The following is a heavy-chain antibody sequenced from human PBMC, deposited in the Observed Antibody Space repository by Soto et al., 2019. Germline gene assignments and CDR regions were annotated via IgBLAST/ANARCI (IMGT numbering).Heavy chain of an antibody. CDR2: IKSKTDGGTT. J-gene: IGHJ4*02. Sequence: PGGSLRLSCAASGFSFSNAWINWVRQVPGKGLEWVGRIKSKTDGGTTDFAAPVKGRFAISRDDSNNMVYLQMNSLKTEDTAVYYCSSYSYITLYIICFDYWCQGTLVTVSS. CDR1: GFSFSNAW. D-gene: IGHD2-21*01. CDR3: SSYSYITLYIICFDY. V-gene: IGHV3-15*07.